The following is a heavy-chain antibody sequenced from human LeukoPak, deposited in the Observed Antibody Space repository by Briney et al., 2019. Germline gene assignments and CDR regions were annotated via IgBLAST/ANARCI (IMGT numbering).Heavy chain of an antibody. CDR2: IYYSGST. V-gene: IGHV4-39*07. CDR1: GGSISSSSYY. Sequence: PSETLSLTCTVSGGSISSSSYYWGWIRQPPGKGLESIGTIYYSGSTHYNPSLKSRVTVSVDTSKNQFSLKLSSVTAADTAVYYCARDPAYSYGHHDAFDIWGQGTMVSVSS. D-gene: IGHD5-18*01. J-gene: IGHJ3*02. CDR3: ARDPAYSYGHHDAFDI.